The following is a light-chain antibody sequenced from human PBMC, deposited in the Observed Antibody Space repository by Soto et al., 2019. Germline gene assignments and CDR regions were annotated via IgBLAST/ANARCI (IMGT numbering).Light chain of an antibody. CDR1: QSVSSN. Sequence: EIVMTQSPATLSVSPGERATLSCRASQSVSSNLAWYQQKPGQAPRLLLYGASSRATGIPDRFRGSGSGTDFTLTISGLQSEDFAVYYCQQYNNWPQTFGQGTKVDIK. V-gene: IGKV3D-15*01. CDR2: GAS. J-gene: IGKJ1*01. CDR3: QQYNNWPQT.